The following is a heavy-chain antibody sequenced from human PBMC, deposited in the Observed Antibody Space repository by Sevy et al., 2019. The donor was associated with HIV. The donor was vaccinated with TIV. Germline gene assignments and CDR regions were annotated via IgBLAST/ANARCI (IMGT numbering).Heavy chain of an antibody. Sequence: ASVKVSCKASGYNFMSDGISWVRQAPGQGLEWVGWIGLYNGNAHSAQKLKDRVTMTADTSTSTAYMELRSLRSDDTAEYYCARVPTYYYGSGTYFDYWGQGTLVTVSS. D-gene: IGHD3-10*01. J-gene: IGHJ4*02. CDR1: GYNFMSDG. CDR2: IGLYNGNA. CDR3: ARVPTYYYGSGTYFDY. V-gene: IGHV1-18*01.